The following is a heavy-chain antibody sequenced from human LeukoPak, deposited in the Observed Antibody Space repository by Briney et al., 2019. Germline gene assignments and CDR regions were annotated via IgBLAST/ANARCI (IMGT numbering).Heavy chain of an antibody. CDR1: GGSISSGSYY. CDR3: ARSGLTYYYDSSGYYYLGY. D-gene: IGHD3-22*01. V-gene: IGHV4-61*02. Sequence: PSXXXSLTCTVSGGSISSGSYYWRWIRQPGGKGLEWIERIYTSGSTNYNPSLKSRVTISVDTSKNQFSLKLSSVTAADTAIYYCARSGLTYYYDSSGYYYLGYWGQGTLVTVSS. CDR2: IYTSGST. J-gene: IGHJ4*02.